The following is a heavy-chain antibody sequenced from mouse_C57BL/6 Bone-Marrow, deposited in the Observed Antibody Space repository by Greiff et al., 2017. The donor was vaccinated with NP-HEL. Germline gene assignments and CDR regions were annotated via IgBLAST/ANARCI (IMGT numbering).Heavy chain of an antibody. CDR1: GYTFTSYW. D-gene: IGHD2-4*01. CDR2: IDPSDSYT. J-gene: IGHJ2*01. V-gene: IGHV1-59*01. CDR3: ARGEDYDEGY. Sequence: VQLQQPGAELVRPGTSVKLSCKASGYTFTSYWMHWVKQRPGQGLEWIGVIDPSDSYTNYNQKFKGKATLTVDTSSSTAYMQLSSLTSEDSAVYYCARGEDYDEGYWGQGTTLTVSS.